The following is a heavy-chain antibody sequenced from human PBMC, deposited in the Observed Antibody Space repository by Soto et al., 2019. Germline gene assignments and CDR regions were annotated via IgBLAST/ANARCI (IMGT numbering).Heavy chain of an antibody. CDR2: VNPTGGST. CDR1: GYTFTRYY. CDR3: ARHLAAGDS. J-gene: IGHJ4*02. D-gene: IGHD6-25*01. V-gene: IGHV1-46*03. Sequence: QVQLVQSGAEVKKPGASVRVSCKASGYTFTRYYIHWVRQAPGQGLEWMAIVNPTGGSTNYAQKFQGRGTVTFDTATSTAFMELNSLRYEDTAVYYCARHLAAGDSWGQGTLVTVS.